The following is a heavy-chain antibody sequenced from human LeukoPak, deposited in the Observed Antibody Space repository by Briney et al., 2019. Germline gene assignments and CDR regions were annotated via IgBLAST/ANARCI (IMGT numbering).Heavy chain of an antibody. CDR2: IYPGDSDT. V-gene: IGHV5-51*01. Sequence: GESLKISCKGSGYSFTSYWIGWVRQMPGKGLEWMGIIYPGDSDTRYSPSFQGQVTISADKSISTAYLQWSSLKASDTAMYYRARISDLAYCGGDCYSYYFDYWGQGTLVTVSS. D-gene: IGHD2-21*01. CDR1: GYSFTSYW. CDR3: ARISDLAYCGGDCYSYYFDY. J-gene: IGHJ4*02.